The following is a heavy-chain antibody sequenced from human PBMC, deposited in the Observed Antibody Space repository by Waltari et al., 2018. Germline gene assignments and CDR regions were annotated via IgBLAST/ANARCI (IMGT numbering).Heavy chain of an antibody. D-gene: IGHD3-22*01. CDR1: GYTFTGYY. J-gene: IGHJ4*02. CDR2: INPNSGGT. CDR3: ARDAYYYDSSGYYYQCYFDY. V-gene: IGHV1-2*02. Sequence: QVQLVQSGAEVKKPGASVKVSCTASGYTFTGYYMHWVRQAPGQGLEWMGWINPNSGGTNYAQKFQGRVTMTRDTSISTAYMELSRLRSDDTAVYYCARDAYYYDSSGYYYQCYFDYWGQGTLVTVSS.